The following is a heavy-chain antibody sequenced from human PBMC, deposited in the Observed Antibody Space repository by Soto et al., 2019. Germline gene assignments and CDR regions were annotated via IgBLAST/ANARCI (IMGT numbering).Heavy chain of an antibody. CDR1: GGSISSYD. CDR2: IYYSGRT. J-gene: IGHJ4*02. V-gene: IGHV4-59*01. D-gene: IGHD4-17*01. Sequence: SETLSLTCTVSGGSISSYDWSWIRQPPGKGLEWIGYIYYSGRTNYNPSLKSRVTISVDTSKKQFSLKLMSVTAADTAVYYCARANWPTVTKWGFDYWGQGTLVTVSS. CDR3: ARANWPTVTKWGFDY.